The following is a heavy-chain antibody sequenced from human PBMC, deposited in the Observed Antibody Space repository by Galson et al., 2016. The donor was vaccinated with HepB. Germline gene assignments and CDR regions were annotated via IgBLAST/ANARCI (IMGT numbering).Heavy chain of an antibody. CDR2: INSDGSST. Sequence: SLRLSCAASGFTYSSYWMHWVRQAPGKGLVWVSRINSDGSSTSYADSVKGRFTISRDNAKNTLYLQMNSLRAEDTAVYYCARARTSYAHNYFDYWGQGTLVTVSS. V-gene: IGHV3-74*01. CDR1: GFTYSSYW. J-gene: IGHJ4*02. CDR3: ARARTSYAHNYFDY. D-gene: IGHD2-2*01.